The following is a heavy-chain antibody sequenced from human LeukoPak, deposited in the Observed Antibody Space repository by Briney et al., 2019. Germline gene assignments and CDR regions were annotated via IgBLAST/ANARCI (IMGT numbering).Heavy chain of an antibody. CDR3: ASRSSSWDRYDN. CDR2: IYPGDSDT. Sequence: GESLKISCKGSGYSFTSYWIGCVRQMPGKGLEWMGIIYPGDSDTKYSPSFQGQVAISADKSISTAYLQWSSLKASDTAMYYCASRSSSWDRYDNWGQGTLVTVSS. J-gene: IGHJ4*02. CDR1: GYSFTSYW. D-gene: IGHD6-13*01. V-gene: IGHV5-51*01.